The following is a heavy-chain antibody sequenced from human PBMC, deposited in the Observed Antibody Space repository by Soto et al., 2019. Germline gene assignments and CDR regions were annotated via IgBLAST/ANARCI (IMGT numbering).Heavy chain of an antibody. CDR2: IYYSGST. V-gene: IGHV4-59*01. CDR1: GGSISSYY. CDR3: AREGGLGTFDY. Sequence: PWETLSLTCTVSGGSISSYYWSWIRQPPGKGLEWIGYIYYSGSTNYNPSLKSRVTISVDTSKNQFSLKLSSVTAADTAVYYCAREGGLGTFDYWGQGTLVTVSS. J-gene: IGHJ4*02. D-gene: IGHD3-16*01.